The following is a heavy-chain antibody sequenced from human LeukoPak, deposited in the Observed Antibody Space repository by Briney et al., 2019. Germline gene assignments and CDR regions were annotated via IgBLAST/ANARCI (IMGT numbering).Heavy chain of an antibody. J-gene: IGHJ6*03. CDR1: GFTFSNYG. CDR2: VSGSGITT. CDR3: AKAPRGYSGYDAYYMDV. Sequence: GGSLRLSCAASGFTFSNYGMSWVRQTPGKGLEWVAAVSGSGITTYHADSVRGRFTISRDNSKTTVSLQMNSLRAEDTAVYYCAKAPRGYSGYDAYYMDVWGKGTTVTISS. D-gene: IGHD5-12*01. V-gene: IGHV3-23*01.